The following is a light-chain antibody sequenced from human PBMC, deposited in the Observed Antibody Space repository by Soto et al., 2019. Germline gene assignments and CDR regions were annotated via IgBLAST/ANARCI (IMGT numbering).Light chain of an antibody. J-gene: IGLJ1*01. Sequence: QSVLTQPASVSGSPGQSITTSCTGTSSDVGGYDYVSWYQQHPGKAPKFMIYEVTNRPSGVSHRFSGSKSGNTASLTISGLQAEDEADYYCTSYTTTSTYVFGTGTKLTVL. V-gene: IGLV2-14*01. CDR1: SSDVGGYDY. CDR2: EVT. CDR3: TSYTTTSTYV.